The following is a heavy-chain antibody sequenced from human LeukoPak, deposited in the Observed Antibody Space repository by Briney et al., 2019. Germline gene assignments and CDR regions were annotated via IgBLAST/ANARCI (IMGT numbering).Heavy chain of an antibody. CDR2: INFGDSST. D-gene: IGHD1-26*01. Sequence: GESLKISCQASGHSFTNHWIGWVRQMPGIGLEWVGIINFGDSSTLYSPSFQGQVTISLDKSISTTYLQWRSLKASDTAMYYCATRRYSGSRNWFDPWGQGTLVTVSS. V-gene: IGHV5-51*01. CDR1: GHSFTNHW. CDR3: ATRRYSGSRNWFDP. J-gene: IGHJ5*02.